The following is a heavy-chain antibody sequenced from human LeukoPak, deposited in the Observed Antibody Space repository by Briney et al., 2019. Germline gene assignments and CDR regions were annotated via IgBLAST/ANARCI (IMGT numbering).Heavy chain of an antibody. D-gene: IGHD3-22*01. CDR2: IQYDGSNK. CDR3: AKDRISYYYDSSGYFLFPDY. CDR1: GFTFSTYG. J-gene: IGHJ4*02. V-gene: IGHV3-30*02. Sequence: PGGSLRLSCAASGFTFSTYGMHWGRQAPGKGLEWVAFIQYDGSNKYYADSVKGRFTISRDNSKNTLYLQMNSLRAEDTAVYYCAKDRISYYYDSSGYFLFPDYWGQGTLVTVSS.